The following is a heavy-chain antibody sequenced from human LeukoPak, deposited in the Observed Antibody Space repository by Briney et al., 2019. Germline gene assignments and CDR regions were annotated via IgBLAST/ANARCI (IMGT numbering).Heavy chain of an antibody. CDR2: IYTSGST. J-gene: IGHJ4*02. CDR3: ARAYSSSWAYFDY. Sequence: SETLSLTCTVSGGSISSHYWSWIRQPAGKGLEWIGRIYTSGSTNYNPSLKSRVTMSVDTSKNQFSLKLSSVTAADTAVYYCARAYSSSWAYFDYWAREPWSPSPQ. CDR1: GGSISSHY. V-gene: IGHV4-4*07. D-gene: IGHD6-13*01.